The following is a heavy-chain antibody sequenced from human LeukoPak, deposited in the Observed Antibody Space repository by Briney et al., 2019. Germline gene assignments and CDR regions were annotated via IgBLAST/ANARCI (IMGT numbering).Heavy chain of an antibody. D-gene: IGHD3-9*01. Sequence: PGGSLRLSCAASRFTFSNYWMSWVRQAPGKGLEWVANIKQDGSETYYVDSVKGRFTISRDNVKNSLFLQVNSLRAEDTALYYCAGARVRYFAFEYWGQGTLVTVSS. CDR2: IKQDGSET. CDR1: RFTFSNYW. CDR3: AGARVRYFAFEY. J-gene: IGHJ4*02. V-gene: IGHV3-7*01.